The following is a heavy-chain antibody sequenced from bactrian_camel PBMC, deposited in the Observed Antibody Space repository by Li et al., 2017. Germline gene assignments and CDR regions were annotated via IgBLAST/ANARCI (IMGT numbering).Heavy chain of an antibody. D-gene: IGHD6*01. CDR2: IYGDDSNT. Sequence: QVQLVESGGGLVQPGGSLRLSCIGSGFTFSSAAVSWVRQAPGKGLEWVSSIYGDDSNTYYAHSVKGRFTISRDNAKNTLYQQLNSLKTEDTAVYYCATNQGSWHWPALDYWGKGTQVTVS. J-gene: IGHJ7*01. V-gene: IGHV3S7*01. CDR1: GFTFSSAA.